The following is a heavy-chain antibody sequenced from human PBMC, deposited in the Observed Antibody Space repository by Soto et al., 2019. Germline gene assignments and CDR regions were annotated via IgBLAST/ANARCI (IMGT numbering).Heavy chain of an antibody. CDR2: ISAYNGNT. D-gene: IGHD5-18*01. CDR3: ARDSGVYSYGYYYYYGMGV. Sequence: ASVKVSCKASGYTFTSYGISWVRQAPGQGLEWMGWISAYNGNTNYAQKLQGRVTMTTDTSTSTAYMELRSLRSDDTAVYYRARDSGVYSYGYYYYYGMGVWGQGTTVTVSS. CDR1: GYTFTSYG. J-gene: IGHJ6*02. V-gene: IGHV1-18*01.